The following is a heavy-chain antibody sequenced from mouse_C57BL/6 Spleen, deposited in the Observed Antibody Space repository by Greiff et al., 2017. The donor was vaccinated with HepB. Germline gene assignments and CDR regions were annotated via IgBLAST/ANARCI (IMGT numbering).Heavy chain of an antibody. J-gene: IGHJ4*01. Sequence: EVQLVESGGGLVKPGGSLKLSCAASGFTFSDYGMHWVRQAPEKGLEWVAYISSGSSTIYYADTVKGRFTISRDNAKNTLFLQMTSLRSEDTAMYYCAKIYYDYDGEAYYAMDYWGQGTSVTVSS. V-gene: IGHV5-17*01. CDR3: AKIYYDYDGEAYYAMDY. CDR1: GFTFSDYG. CDR2: ISSGSSTI. D-gene: IGHD2-4*01.